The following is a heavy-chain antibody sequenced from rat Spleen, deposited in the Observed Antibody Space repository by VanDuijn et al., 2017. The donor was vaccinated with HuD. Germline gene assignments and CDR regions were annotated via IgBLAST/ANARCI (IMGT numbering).Heavy chain of an antibody. CDR1: GFTFSDYA. D-gene: IGHD3-4*01. CDR3: AREETLYWYFDF. Sequence: EVQLVESGGGLVQPGNSLKLSCAASGFTFSDYAMAWVRQSPKKGLEWVATIIYDGSRTYYRDSVKGRFTVSRDNAKSTLYLQMNSLRSEDTATYYCAREETLYWYFDFWGPGTMVTVSS. CDR2: IIYDGSRT. V-gene: IGHV5-17*01. J-gene: IGHJ1*01.